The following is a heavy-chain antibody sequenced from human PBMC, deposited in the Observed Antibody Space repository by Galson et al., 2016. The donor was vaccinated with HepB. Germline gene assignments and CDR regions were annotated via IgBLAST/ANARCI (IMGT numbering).Heavy chain of an antibody. CDR3: ARWRDYNYGMDV. CDR1: GFTFSSHD. J-gene: IGHJ6*02. Sequence: SLRLSCAASGFTFSSHDMHWVRQATGKGLEWASTIGTAGDTYYPGSVKGRFTISRENAKNSLYLQMNSLRAGDTAVYYCARWRDYNYGMDVWGQGTTVTVSS. V-gene: IGHV3-13*01. CDR2: IGTAGDT. D-gene: IGHD3-3*01.